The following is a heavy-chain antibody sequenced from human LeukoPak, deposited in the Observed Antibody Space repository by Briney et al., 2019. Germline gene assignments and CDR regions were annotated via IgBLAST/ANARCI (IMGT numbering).Heavy chain of an antibody. D-gene: IGHD3-10*01. Sequence: PSETLSLTYTVSGGSINTYYWSWIRQPPGKGLEWIGRISTSGSPNYNPSLKSRVTMSVDTSKNQFSLNLSSVTAADTAVYYCARDTGGSYYYGSGSLRGWFDPWGQGTLVTVSS. CDR1: GGSINTYY. CDR2: ISTSGSP. CDR3: ARDTGGSYYYGSGSLRGWFDP. J-gene: IGHJ5*02. V-gene: IGHV4-4*07.